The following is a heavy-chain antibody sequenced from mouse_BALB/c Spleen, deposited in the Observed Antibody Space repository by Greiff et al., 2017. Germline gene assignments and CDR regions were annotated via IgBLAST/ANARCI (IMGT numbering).Heavy chain of an antibody. CDR2: INPSTGYT. J-gene: IGHJ4*01. CDR1: GYTFTSYW. CDR3: ARGYYGSSYGAMDY. Sequence: VQLVESGAELAKPGASVKMSCKASGYTFTSYWMHWVKQRPGQGLEWIGYINPSTGYTEYNQKFKDKATLTADKSSSTAYMQLSSLTSEDSAVYYCARGYYGSSYGAMDYWGQGTSVTVSS. D-gene: IGHD1-1*01. V-gene: IGHV1-7*01.